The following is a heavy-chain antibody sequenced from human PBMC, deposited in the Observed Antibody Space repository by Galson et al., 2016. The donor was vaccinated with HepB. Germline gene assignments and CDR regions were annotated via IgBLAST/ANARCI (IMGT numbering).Heavy chain of an antibody. Sequence: CAISGDSVSSNSAAWNWIRQSPSRGLEWLGRTYYRSKWYNDYAVSVKSRITINPDTSKNQFSLQLNSVTPEDTAVYYCAREYGAGAGRVDMFDYWGQGTLVPVSS. D-gene: IGHD6-19*01. J-gene: IGHJ4*02. CDR3: AREYGAGAGRVDMFDY. CDR2: TYYRSKWYN. CDR1: GDSVSSNSAA. V-gene: IGHV6-1*01.